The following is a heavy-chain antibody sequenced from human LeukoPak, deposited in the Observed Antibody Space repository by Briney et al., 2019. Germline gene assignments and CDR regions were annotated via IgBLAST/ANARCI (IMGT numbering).Heavy chain of an antibody. CDR1: GFTFSNYA. J-gene: IGHJ4*02. Sequence: PGGSLRLSCAASGFTFSNYAMSWVRQAPGKGLEWVAMILSDGNNDYYADSVKGRFTISRDNSKNTLYLQMNSLRPEDTAVYYCAKDFQGRWTIDYWGQGTLVTVSP. CDR3: AKDFQGRWTIDY. V-gene: IGHV3-30*18. D-gene: IGHD3/OR15-3a*01. CDR2: ILSDGNND.